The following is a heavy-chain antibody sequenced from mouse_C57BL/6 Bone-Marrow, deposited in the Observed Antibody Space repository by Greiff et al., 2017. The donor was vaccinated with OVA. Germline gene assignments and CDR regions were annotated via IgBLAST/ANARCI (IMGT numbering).Heavy chain of an antibody. CDR3: ARNHYYHEAWFAY. D-gene: IGHD1-1*01. J-gene: IGHJ3*01. Sequence: QVQLQQSGPGLVQPSQSLSITCTVSGFSLTSYGVHWVRQSPGKGLEWLGVIWSGGSTDYNAAFISRLSISKDNSKSQVFFKMNSLQADDTAIYYCARNHYYHEAWFAYWGQGTLVTVSA. CDR2: IWSGGST. V-gene: IGHV2-2*01. CDR1: GFSLTSYG.